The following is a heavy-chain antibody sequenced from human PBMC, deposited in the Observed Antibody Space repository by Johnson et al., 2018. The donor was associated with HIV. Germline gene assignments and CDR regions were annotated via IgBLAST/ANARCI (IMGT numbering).Heavy chain of an antibody. CDR2: ISSNGGST. J-gene: IGHJ3*02. Sequence: VQLVESGGGLVQPGGSLRLSCAASGFIFSSYAMHWVRQAPGKGLQYVSAISSNGGSTYYANSVKGRFTISRDNAKNSLYLQMNSLRAEDTAVYYCARDSGSYQGAFDIWGQGTMVTVSS. D-gene: IGHD1-26*01. CDR1: GFIFSSYA. V-gene: IGHV3-64*01. CDR3: ARDSGSYQGAFDI.